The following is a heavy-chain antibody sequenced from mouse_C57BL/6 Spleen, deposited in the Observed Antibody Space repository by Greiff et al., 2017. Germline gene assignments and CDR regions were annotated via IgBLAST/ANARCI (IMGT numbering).Heavy chain of an antibody. D-gene: IGHD1-1*01. V-gene: IGHV1-59*01. Sequence: VQLQQPGAELVRPGTSVKLSCKASGYTFTSYWMHWVKQRPGQGLEWIGVIDPSDSYTNYNQKFKGKATLTVDTSSSTAYMQLSSLTSEDSAVYYCARADYGNGAYWGQGTLVTVSA. J-gene: IGHJ3*01. CDR2: IDPSDSYT. CDR1: GYTFTSYW. CDR3: ARADYGNGAY.